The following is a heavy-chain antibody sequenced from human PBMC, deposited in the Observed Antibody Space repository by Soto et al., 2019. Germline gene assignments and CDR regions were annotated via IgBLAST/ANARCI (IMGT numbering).Heavy chain of an antibody. D-gene: IGHD3-3*01. CDR1: GGSFSGYY. J-gene: IGHJ4*02. CDR2: INHSGST. V-gene: IGHV4-34*01. Sequence: SETLSLTCAVYGGSFSGYYWSWIRQPPGKGLEWIGEINHSGSTNYNPSLKSRVTISVDTSKNQFSLKLSSVTAADTAVYYCARNTIFGANYFDYWGQGTLVTVSS. CDR3: ARNTIFGANYFDY.